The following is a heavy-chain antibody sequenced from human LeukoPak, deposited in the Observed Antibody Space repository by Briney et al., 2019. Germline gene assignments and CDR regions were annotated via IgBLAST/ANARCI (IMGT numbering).Heavy chain of an antibody. V-gene: IGHV3-23*01. CDR1: GFTFSIYA. CDR3: ARVRAGTYGLHAFDI. Sequence: GGSLRLSCAASGFTFSIYAMSWVRQAPGKGLEWVSSITDSGASTYYADSVKGRFTISRDNAKNSLYLQMNSLRAEDTAVYYCARVRAGTYGLHAFDIWGRGTMVTVSS. D-gene: IGHD1-26*01. CDR2: ITDSGAST. J-gene: IGHJ3*02.